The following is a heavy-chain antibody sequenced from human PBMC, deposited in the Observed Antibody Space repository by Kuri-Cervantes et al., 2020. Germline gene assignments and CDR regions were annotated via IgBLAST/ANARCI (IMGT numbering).Heavy chain of an antibody. J-gene: IGHJ4*02. CDR1: GFTFSDYY. CDR3: ARDRSGSYYFDY. CDR2: ISSSGSTI. D-gene: IGHD7-27*01. V-gene: IGHV3-11*04. Sequence: GESLKISCAASGFTFSDYYMSWIRQAPGKGLEWVSYISSSGSTIYYADSVKGRFTISRDNAKNSLYLQMNSLRAEDTAVYYCARDRSGSYYFDYWGQGTLVTVSS.